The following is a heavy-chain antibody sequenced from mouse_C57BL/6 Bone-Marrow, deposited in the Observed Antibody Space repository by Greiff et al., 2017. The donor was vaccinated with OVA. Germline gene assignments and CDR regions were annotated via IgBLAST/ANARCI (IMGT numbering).Heavy chain of an antibody. CDR3: TDYYGSAWFAY. Sequence: VQLQQSGAELVRPGASVKLSCTASGFNIKDDYMHWVKQRPEQGLEWIGWIDPENGDTEYASKFQGKATITADTSSNTAYLQLSRLTSEDTAVYYCTDYYGSAWFAYWGQGTLVTVSA. J-gene: IGHJ3*01. CDR1: GFNIKDDY. D-gene: IGHD1-1*01. CDR2: IDPENGDT. V-gene: IGHV14-4*01.